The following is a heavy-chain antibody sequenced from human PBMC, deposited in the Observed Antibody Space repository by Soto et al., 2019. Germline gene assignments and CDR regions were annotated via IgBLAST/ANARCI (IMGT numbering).Heavy chain of an antibody. V-gene: IGHV3-33*01. D-gene: IGHD3-22*01. CDR3: ARDRYYYDSSGSPFDP. CDR2: IWYDGSNK. Sequence: QVQLVESGGGVVQPGRSLRLSCAASGFTFSSYGTHWVRQAPGKGLEWVAVIWYDGSNKYYADSVKGRFTISRDNSKNTLYLQMNSLRAEDTAVYYCARDRYYYDSSGSPFDPWGQGTLVTVSS. J-gene: IGHJ5*02. CDR1: GFTFSSYG.